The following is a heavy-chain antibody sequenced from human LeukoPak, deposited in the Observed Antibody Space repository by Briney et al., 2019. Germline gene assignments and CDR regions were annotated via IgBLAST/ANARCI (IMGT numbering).Heavy chain of an antibody. D-gene: IGHD2-15*01. CDR2: ISSSSSYI. Sequence: GGSLRLSCAASGFTFSSYAMSWVCQAPGKGLEWVSSISSSSSYIYYADSVKGRFTISRDNAKNSLYLQMNSLRAEDTAVYYCARSPNVVVVAATNYFDYWGQGTLVTVSS. V-gene: IGHV3-21*01. CDR1: GFTFSSYA. J-gene: IGHJ4*02. CDR3: ARSPNVVVVAATNYFDY.